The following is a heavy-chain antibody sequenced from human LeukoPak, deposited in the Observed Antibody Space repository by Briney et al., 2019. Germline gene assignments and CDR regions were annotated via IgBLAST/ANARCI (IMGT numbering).Heavy chain of an antibody. D-gene: IGHD6-6*01. Sequence: GASVKVSCKASGGTFSSYAISWVRQAPGQGLEWMGGIIPIFGTANYAQKFQGRVTINADKSTSTAYMELSRLRSDDTAVYYCAREEVGYSSSSVYWGQGTLVTVSS. J-gene: IGHJ4*02. CDR2: IIPIFGTA. CDR3: AREEVGYSSSSVY. V-gene: IGHV1-69*06. CDR1: GGTFSSYA.